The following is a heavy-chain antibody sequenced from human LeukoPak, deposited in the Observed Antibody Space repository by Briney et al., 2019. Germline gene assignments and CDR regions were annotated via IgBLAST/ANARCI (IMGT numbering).Heavy chain of an antibody. Sequence: SGRSLRLSCAASGHTFSTYGMHWVRQAPGKGLEWVAVIWYDGTNKYYADSVKGRFTISRDNSKNTLYLQMNSLRAEDAAVYYCAKDPVRVVVPAFYYYYGMDVWGQGTTVTVSS. CDR1: GHTFSTYG. D-gene: IGHD2-2*01. J-gene: IGHJ6*02. CDR2: IWYDGTNK. CDR3: AKDPVRVVVPAFYYYYGMDV. V-gene: IGHV3-33*06.